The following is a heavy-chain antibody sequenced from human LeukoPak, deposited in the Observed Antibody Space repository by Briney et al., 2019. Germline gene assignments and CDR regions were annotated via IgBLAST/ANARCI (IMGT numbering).Heavy chain of an antibody. CDR1: GYTFTSYG. CDR2: ISAYNGNT. CDR3: ASGSSGSYTGVFDY. J-gene: IGHJ4*02. V-gene: IGHV1-18*01. D-gene: IGHD1-26*01. Sequence: GASMKVSCKASGYTFTSYGISWVRQAPGQGLEWMGWISAYNGNTNYAQKVQGRVTMTTDTSTTTAYMELRSLTSDDTAVYYCASGSSGSYTGVFDYWGQGTLVTVSS.